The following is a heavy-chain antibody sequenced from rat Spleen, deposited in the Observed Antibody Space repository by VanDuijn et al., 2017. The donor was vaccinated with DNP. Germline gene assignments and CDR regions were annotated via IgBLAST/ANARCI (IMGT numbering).Heavy chain of an antibody. Sequence: EVQLVESGGGLVQPGRSLKLSCAASGLTFSDYNMAWVRQAPKKGLEWVATIFYDETRTYYRDSVKGRFTISRDNAKNTLYLQMNSLRSEDTASYYCARGGRSYFDYWGQGVMVTVSS. CDR2: IFYDETRT. J-gene: IGHJ2*01. CDR3: ARGGRSYFDY. V-gene: IGHV5-7*01. D-gene: IGHD1-11*01. CDR1: GLTFSDYN.